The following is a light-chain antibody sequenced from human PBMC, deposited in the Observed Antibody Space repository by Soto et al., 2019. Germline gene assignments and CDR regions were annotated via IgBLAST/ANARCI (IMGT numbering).Light chain of an antibody. Sequence: QSALTQPASVSGSPGQSITISCTGTSSDVGGYNYVSWYQQHPGKAPKLTIYDVSNRPSVVSNRFSGSKSGNTASLTISGLQAEDEADYYCSSYTSSSTPYVFGTGTKLTVL. CDR3: SSYTSSSTPYV. J-gene: IGLJ1*01. V-gene: IGLV2-14*01. CDR1: SSDVGGYNY. CDR2: DVS.